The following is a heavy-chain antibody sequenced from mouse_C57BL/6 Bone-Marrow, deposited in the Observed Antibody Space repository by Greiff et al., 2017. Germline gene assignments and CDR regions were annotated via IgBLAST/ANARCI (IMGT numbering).Heavy chain of an antibody. V-gene: IGHV5-4*01. CDR2: ISDGGSYT. CDR1: GFTFSSYA. Sequence: EVKLVESGGGLVKPGGSLKLSCAASGFTFSSYAMSWVRQTPEKRLEWVATISDGGSYTYYPDNVKGRFTISRDNAKNNLYLQMSHLKSEDTAMYYCARENYSNYIDYWGQGTTLTGSS. J-gene: IGHJ2*01. CDR3: ARENYSNYIDY. D-gene: IGHD2-5*01.